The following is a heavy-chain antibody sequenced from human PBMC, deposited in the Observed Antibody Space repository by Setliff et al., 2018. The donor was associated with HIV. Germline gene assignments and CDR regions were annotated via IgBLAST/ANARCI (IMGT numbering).Heavy chain of an antibody. J-gene: IGHJ4*02. V-gene: IGHV1-2*02. CDR1: GYTFTDYY. Sequence: GASVKVSCKASGYTFTDYYFHWVRQAPGQGLEWMGWINPKFGGTLYAQKFQDRVVMTRDLSTTTVYMELSRLTSGDTALYFCARDLSTHWSGYSLAYWGQGTPVTVSS. CDR2: INPKFGGT. D-gene: IGHD3-3*01. CDR3: ARDLSTHWSGYSLAY.